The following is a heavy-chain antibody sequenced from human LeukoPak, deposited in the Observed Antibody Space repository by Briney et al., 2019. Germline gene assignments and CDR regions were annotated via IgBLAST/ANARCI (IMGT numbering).Heavy chain of an antibody. Sequence: PGGSLRLSCAASGFTFSDYDMHWVRQAAGKGLEWVSAIGTAGDTYYTGSVKGRFTISRENAKTSSYLQINSLRAGHPAVYYCARVAKERVGGVYYFDYWGQGTLLTVSS. CDR3: ARVAKERVGGVYYFDY. CDR1: GFTFSDYD. V-gene: IGHV3-13*01. D-gene: IGHD1-1*01. CDR2: IGTAGDT. J-gene: IGHJ4*02.